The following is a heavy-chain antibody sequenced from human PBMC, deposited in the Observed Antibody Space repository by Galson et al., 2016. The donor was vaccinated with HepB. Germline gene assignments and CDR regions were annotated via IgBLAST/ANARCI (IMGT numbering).Heavy chain of an antibody. V-gene: IGHV3-23*01. CDR2: ISDDGTRP. CDR1: GFTFSTYA. D-gene: IGHD3-3*01. J-gene: IGHJ4*01. CDR3: AKRNAIFGVVDT. Sequence: LRLSCAASGFTFSTYAMGWVRQAPGKGLQWVSVISDDGTRPYFADSGKGRFTVSRDNIKNTLYLQMNSLRADDTAIYYCAKRNAIFGVVDTWGHGTLVTVSS.